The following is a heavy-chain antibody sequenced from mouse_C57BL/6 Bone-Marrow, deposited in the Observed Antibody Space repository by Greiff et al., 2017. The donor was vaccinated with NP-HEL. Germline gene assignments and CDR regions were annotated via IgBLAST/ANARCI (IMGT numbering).Heavy chain of an antibody. D-gene: IGHD2-4*01. J-gene: IGHJ3*01. CDR1: GYTFTGYW. Sequence: VQLQQSGAELMKPGASVKLSCKATGYTFTGYWVEWVKQRPGHGLEWIGEILPGSGSTNYNEKFKGKATFTADTSSNTAYMQLSSLTTEDSAIYYCARVGIYDYDEAWFAYWGQGTLVTVSA. CDR3: ARVGIYDYDEAWFAY. V-gene: IGHV1-9*01. CDR2: ILPGSGST.